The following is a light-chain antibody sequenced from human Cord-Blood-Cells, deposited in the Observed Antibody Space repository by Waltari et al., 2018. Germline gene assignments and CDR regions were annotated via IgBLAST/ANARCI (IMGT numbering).Light chain of an antibody. J-gene: IGLJ1*01. CDR1: SSDVGGYNY. V-gene: IGLV2-14*01. Sequence: QSALTQPASVSGSPGQSITISCTGTSSDVGGYNYVSWYQQHPGKAPKLMIYDVSNRPSGVSKRLAGSKSGNTASLTISGLQAEDEADYYCSSYTSSSTLVFGTGTKVTVL. CDR3: SSYTSSSTLV. CDR2: DVS.